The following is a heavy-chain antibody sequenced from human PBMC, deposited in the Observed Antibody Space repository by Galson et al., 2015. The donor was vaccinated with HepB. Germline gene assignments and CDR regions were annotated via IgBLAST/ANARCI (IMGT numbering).Heavy chain of an antibody. Sequence: SLRLSCAASGFTFSSYSMNWVRQAPGKGLEWVSSISSSSSYIYYADSVKGRFTISRDNAKNSLYLQMNSLRAEDTAVYYCARDPIPYYYYGSGGTPEKYFDYWGQGTLVTVSS. V-gene: IGHV3-21*01. CDR3: ARDPIPYYYYGSGGTPEKYFDY. CDR1: GFTFSSYS. J-gene: IGHJ4*02. CDR2: ISSSSSYI. D-gene: IGHD3-10*01.